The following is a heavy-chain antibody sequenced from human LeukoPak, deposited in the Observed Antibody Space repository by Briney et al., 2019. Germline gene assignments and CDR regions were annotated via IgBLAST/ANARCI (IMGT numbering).Heavy chain of an antibody. CDR1: GDSVSNSY. Sequence: SETLSLTCAVSGDSVSNSYWSWIRQPPGKGLEWMAYISHSVSTVSNPSLKSRVSMSLDTSRNQFSLMLNSVTAADTAVYYCARHQSIRGIIPTWAFDIWGQGTVVTVSS. V-gene: IGHV4-59*08. CDR3: ARHQSIRGIIPTWAFDI. J-gene: IGHJ3*02. D-gene: IGHD3-10*01. CDR2: ISHSVST.